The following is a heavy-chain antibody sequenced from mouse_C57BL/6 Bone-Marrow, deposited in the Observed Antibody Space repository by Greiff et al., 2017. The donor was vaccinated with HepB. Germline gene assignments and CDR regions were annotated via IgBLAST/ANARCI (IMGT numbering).Heavy chain of an antibody. CDR1: GFTFSDYY. J-gene: IGHJ2*01. D-gene: IGHD1-1*01. V-gene: IGHV5-16*01. CDR3: ARVVITAVVADY. Sequence: EVTLVESEGGLVQPGRSMKLSCTASGFTFSDYYMAWVRQVPEKGLEWVANINYDGSSTYYLDSLKSRFIISRDNAKNILYLQMSSLKSEDTATYYCARVVITAVVADYWGQGTTLTVSS. CDR2: INYDGSST.